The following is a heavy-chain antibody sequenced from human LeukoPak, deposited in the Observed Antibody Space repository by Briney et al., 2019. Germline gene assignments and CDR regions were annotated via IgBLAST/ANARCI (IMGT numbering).Heavy chain of an antibody. V-gene: IGHV1-46*01. CDR2: INPSGGST. Sequence: ASVKVSCKASGYTFTSYYMHWVRQAPGQGLEWMGIINPSGGSTSYAQKFQGRVTMTRDTSTSTVYMELSSLRSEDTAVYYCAREGGLDCTNGVCDYYYYGMDVWGQGTTVTVPS. CDR1: GYTFTSYY. J-gene: IGHJ6*02. CDR3: AREGGLDCTNGVCDYYYYGMDV. D-gene: IGHD2-8*01.